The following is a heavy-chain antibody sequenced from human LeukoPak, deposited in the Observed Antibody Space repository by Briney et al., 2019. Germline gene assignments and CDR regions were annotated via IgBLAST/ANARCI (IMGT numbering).Heavy chain of an antibody. J-gene: IGHJ4*02. CDR1: GFTVSSNY. CDR3: AREGSYDGSTMWYFDY. D-gene: IGHD3-22*01. V-gene: IGHV3-53*01. Sequence: GGSLRLSCAASGFTVSSNYMAWVRQAPGKGLEWVSVIYSGGTIYYADSVKGRFTISRDNSKNTLYLQMNSLRAEDTAVYYCAREGSYDGSTMWYFDYWGQGTLVAVSS. CDR2: IYSGGTI.